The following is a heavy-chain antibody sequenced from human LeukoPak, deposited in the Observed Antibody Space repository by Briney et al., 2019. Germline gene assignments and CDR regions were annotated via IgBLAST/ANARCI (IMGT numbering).Heavy chain of an antibody. J-gene: IGHJ6*02. Sequence: PSQTLSLTCTVSGGSISSGGYYWSWIRQHPGKGLEWIGYIYYSGSTYYNPSLKSRVTISVDTSKNQFPLKLSSVTAADTAVYYCARESKPSDYGDYYYYGMDVWGQGTTVTVSS. CDR3: ARESKPSDYGDYYYYGMDV. V-gene: IGHV4-31*03. CDR1: GGSISSGGYY. D-gene: IGHD4-17*01. CDR2: IYYSGST.